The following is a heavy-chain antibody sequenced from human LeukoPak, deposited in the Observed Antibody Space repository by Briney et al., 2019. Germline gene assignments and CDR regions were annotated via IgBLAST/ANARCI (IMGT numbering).Heavy chain of an antibody. J-gene: IGHJ6*03. CDR2: IYTSGST. CDR1: GGSISSGSYY. V-gene: IGHV4-61*02. D-gene: IGHD3-10*01. Sequence: SQTLSLTCTVSGGSISSGSYYWSWIRQPAGKGLEWIGRIYTSGSTNYNPSLKSRVTISVDTSKNQFSLKLSSVTAADTAVYYCARVGSGSSYYYCYYMDVWGKGTTVTVSS. CDR3: ARVGSGSSYYYCYYMDV.